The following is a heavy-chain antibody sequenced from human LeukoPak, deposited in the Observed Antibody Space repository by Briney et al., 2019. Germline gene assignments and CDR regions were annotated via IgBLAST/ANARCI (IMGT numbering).Heavy chain of an antibody. V-gene: IGHV3-74*01. CDR1: GFTFSGYW. J-gene: IGHJ4*02. Sequence: GGSLRLSCVASGFTFSGYWMHWVRQAPGKGLVWVSRLNSDGSSTNYADSVKGRFTISRDNAKNTLFLQMNTLRAEDTAVYYCARGVAYFDYWGQGTLVTVSS. D-gene: IGHD2-15*01. CDR2: LNSDGSST. CDR3: ARGVAYFDY.